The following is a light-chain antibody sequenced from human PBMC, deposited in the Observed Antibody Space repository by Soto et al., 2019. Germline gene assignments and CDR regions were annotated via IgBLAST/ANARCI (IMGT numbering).Light chain of an antibody. V-gene: IGKV3-20*01. J-gene: IGKJ3*01. CDR1: QSLSTNS. CDR3: QQYDASPLT. CDR2: AAS. Sequence: EIVFTQSPGTLSFSPGERATLSCRASQSLSTNSLAWYQQKPGQTPRLLIYAASTRDTDIPDRFNGSGSGTDFALTISRLEPEDFALYYCQQYDASPLTLGPGTKVDIK.